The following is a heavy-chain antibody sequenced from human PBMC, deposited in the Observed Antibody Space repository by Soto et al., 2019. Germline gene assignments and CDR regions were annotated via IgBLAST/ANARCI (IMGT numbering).Heavy chain of an antibody. Sequence: QVQLVQSGAEVKKPGASVKVSCKASGYTFTSYAIHWVRQAPGQRLEWMGWINAGNGNTKYSQTFQGRVTITRDTSVSTAYLELSSLTSEDTAVYYCATGLLSPAFLYYHYYGMDVWGQGTTVTVSS. J-gene: IGHJ6*02. V-gene: IGHV1-3*01. CDR1: GYTFTSYA. CDR3: ATGLLSPAFLYYHYYGMDV. CDR2: INAGNGNT.